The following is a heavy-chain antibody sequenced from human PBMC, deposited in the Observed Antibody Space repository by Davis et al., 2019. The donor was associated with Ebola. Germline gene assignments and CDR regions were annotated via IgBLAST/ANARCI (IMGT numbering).Heavy chain of an antibody. J-gene: IGHJ4*02. D-gene: IGHD3-22*01. V-gene: IGHV3-23*01. CDR3: TAYDSTFRNY. CDR1: GFTFGDFA. Sequence: GGSLRLSCIGSGFTFGDFAVSWVRQAPGKGLEWVSTLGTSADTYYADSVKGRFTISRDNSKNTLYLQMNGLRVEDTAIYYCTAYDSTFRNYWGQGTLVTVSS. CDR2: LGTSADT.